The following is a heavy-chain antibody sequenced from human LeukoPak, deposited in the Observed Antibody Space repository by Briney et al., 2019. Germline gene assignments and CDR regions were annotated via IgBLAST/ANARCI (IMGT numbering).Heavy chain of an antibody. J-gene: IGHJ5*02. CDR1: GFTFSSYS. CDR2: IKQDATEI. CDR3: ARLNWDDGEVSGFDQ. D-gene: IGHD1-26*01. V-gene: IGHV3-7*01. Sequence: GGSLRLSCAASGFTFSSYSMNWVRQAPGKGLEWVANIKQDATEIYYADSVKGRLTISRDNARKSLFLQMNILRVEDTALYYCARLNWDDGEVSGFDQWGQGILVTVSS.